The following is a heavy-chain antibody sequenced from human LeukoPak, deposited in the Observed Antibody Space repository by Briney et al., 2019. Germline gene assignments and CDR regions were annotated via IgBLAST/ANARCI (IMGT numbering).Heavy chain of an antibody. J-gene: IGHJ4*02. CDR1: GFTVSDNY. V-gene: IGHV3-53*01. Sequence: PGGSLRLSCVVSGFTVSDNYMIWVRQAPGKGLERVSVIYGDGRTSYPDPVKGRFTISRGNSKNTLSLQMNNLRAEDTAVYYCARGRGLGVVSPYFDYWGQGTLVTVSS. CDR3: ARGRGLGVVSPYFDY. D-gene: IGHD3-3*01. CDR2: IYGDGRT.